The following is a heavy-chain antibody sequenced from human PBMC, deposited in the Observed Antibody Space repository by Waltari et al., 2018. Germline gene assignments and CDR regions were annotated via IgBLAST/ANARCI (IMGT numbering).Heavy chain of an antibody. Sequence: QVQLVQSGAEVKKPGSSVKVSCKASGGTFSSYAISWVPQAPGQGLEWMGGIIPIFGTANYAQKFQGRVTITADESTSTAYMELSSLRSEDTAVYYCARDPGSSSWYFGLLGWFDPWGQGTLVTVSS. CDR2: IIPIFGTA. J-gene: IGHJ5*02. D-gene: IGHD6-13*01. CDR3: ARDPGSSSWYFGLLGWFDP. CDR1: GGTFSSYA. V-gene: IGHV1-69*01.